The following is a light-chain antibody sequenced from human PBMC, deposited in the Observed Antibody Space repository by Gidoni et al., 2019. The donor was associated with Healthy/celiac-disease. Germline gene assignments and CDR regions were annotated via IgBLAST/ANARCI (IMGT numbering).Light chain of an antibody. CDR1: QSVSSD. Sequence: PPTLSLSPGERPTLACRASQSVSSDFSWYQQKPGQAPRLLIYGASTMATGIPARFSGSGSGTEFTLTISSLQPEDFALYYCQQYNNWPKTFGQGTKVEIK. CDR3: QQYNNWPKT. CDR2: GAS. V-gene: IGKV3-15*01. J-gene: IGKJ1*01.